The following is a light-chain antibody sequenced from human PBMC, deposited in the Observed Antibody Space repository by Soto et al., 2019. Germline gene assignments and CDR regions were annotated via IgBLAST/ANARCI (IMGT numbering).Light chain of an antibody. CDR1: SSDVGSYNL. V-gene: IGLV2-23*02. Sequence: QSALTQPASVSGSPGQSITISCTGTSSDVGSYNLVSWYQQHPGKAPKLMIYEVCKRPSGVSNRFSGSKSGNTASLTISGLQAEDEADYYCCSYAGSFAVFGGGTQLTVL. CDR2: EVC. CDR3: CSYAGSFAV. J-gene: IGLJ7*01.